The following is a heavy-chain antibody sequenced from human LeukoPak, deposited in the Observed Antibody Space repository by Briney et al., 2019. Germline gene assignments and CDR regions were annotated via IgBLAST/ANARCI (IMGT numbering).Heavy chain of an antibody. J-gene: IGHJ4*02. CDR3: AGVLRYFDWLFDY. Sequence: GSLRLSCAASGFTFSSYAMSWVRQAPGKGLEWVSAISGSGGSTYYADSVKGRFTISRDNSKNTLYLQMNSLRAEDTAVYYCAGVLRYFDWLFDYWGQGTLVTVSS. V-gene: IGHV3-23*01. CDR2: ISGSGGST. D-gene: IGHD3-9*01. CDR1: GFTFSSYA.